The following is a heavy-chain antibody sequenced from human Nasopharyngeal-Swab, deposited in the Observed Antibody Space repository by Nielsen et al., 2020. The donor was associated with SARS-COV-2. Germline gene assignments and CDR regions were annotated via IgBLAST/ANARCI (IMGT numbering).Heavy chain of an antibody. CDR2: IWYDGSNK. Sequence: GESLKLSCASSGFPFRSYGMHWVRQAPGKGLEWVAVIWYDGSNKYYADSVKGRFTISRDNSKNTLYLQMNSLRAEDTAVYYCARAPLGYCSGGSCLPDYWGQGTLVTVSS. V-gene: IGHV3-33*01. J-gene: IGHJ4*02. D-gene: IGHD2-15*01. CDR3: ARAPLGYCSGGSCLPDY. CDR1: GFPFRSYG.